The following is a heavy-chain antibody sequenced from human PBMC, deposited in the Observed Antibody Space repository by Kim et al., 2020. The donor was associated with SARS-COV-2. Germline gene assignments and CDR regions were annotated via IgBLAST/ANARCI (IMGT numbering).Heavy chain of an antibody. J-gene: IGHJ4*02. CDR2: MNPNSGNT. CDR3: AVPSLIDIVVVPAAKNDY. CDR1: GYTFTSYD. V-gene: IGHV1-8*01. D-gene: IGHD2-2*01. Sequence: ASVKVSCKASGYTFTSYDINWVRQATGQGLEWMGWMNPNSGNTGYAQKFQGRVTMTRNTSISTAYMELSSLRSEDTAVYYCAVPSLIDIVVVPAAKNDYWGQGTLVTVSS.